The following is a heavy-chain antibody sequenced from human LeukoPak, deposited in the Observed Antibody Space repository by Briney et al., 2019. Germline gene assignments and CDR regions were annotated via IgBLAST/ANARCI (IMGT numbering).Heavy chain of an antibody. Sequence: GGSLRLSCAASGFTFSRYWMHWVRQAPGKGLVWVSRIKSDGNTNYADSVKGRFTISRDNAKNTVSLQMNSLRAEDTGVYFCARAPSEIGGYYPEYFRHWGQGTLVTVSS. J-gene: IGHJ1*01. CDR2: IKSDGNT. CDR3: ARAPSEIGGYYPEYFRH. D-gene: IGHD3-22*01. CDR1: GFTFSRYW. V-gene: IGHV3-74*01.